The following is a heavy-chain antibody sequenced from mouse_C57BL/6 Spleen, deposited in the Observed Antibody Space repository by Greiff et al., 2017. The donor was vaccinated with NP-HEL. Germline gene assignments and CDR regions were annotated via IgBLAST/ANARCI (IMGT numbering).Heavy chain of an antibody. D-gene: IGHD2-3*01. V-gene: IGHV1-82*01. Sequence: QVQLQQSGPELVKPGASVKISCKASGYAFSSSWMNWVKQRPGKGLEWIGRIYPGDGDTNYNGKFKGKATLTADKSSSTAYMQLSSLTSEDSAVYFCARSGYYVHSFYFDVWGTGTTVTVSS. CDR2: IYPGDGDT. CDR1: GYAFSSSW. J-gene: IGHJ1*03. CDR3: ARSGYYVHSFYFDV.